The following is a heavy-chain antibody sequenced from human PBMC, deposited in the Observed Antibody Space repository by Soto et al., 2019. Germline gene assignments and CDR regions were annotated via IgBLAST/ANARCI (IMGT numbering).Heavy chain of an antibody. CDR3: AKDGSHNFDY. J-gene: IGHJ4*02. CDR2: MSYDGSNE. Sequence: QVQLVESGGGVVQPGRSLRLSCAASGFTFSHYAMHWVRQAPGKGLEWVALMSYDGSNEYYADSVKGRFTISRDNSKNTLYLQMNSLRPKATAVYYCAKDGSHNFDYWGQGTLVPVSS. D-gene: IGHD1-26*01. CDR1: GFTFSHYA. V-gene: IGHV3-30*18.